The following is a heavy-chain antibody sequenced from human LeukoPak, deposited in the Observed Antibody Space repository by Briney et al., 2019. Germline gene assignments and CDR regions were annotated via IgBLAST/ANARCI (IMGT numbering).Heavy chain of an antibody. CDR1: GGSISGYY. CDR3: ARHSRSGYSGYENAFDI. D-gene: IGHD5-12*01. V-gene: IGHV4-39*01. Sequence: SETLSLTCTVSGGSISGYYWSWIRQPPGKGLEWIGSIYYSGSTYYTPSLKSRVTISVDTSKNQFSLKLSSVTAADTAVYYCARHSRSGYSGYENAFDIWGQGTMVTVSS. J-gene: IGHJ3*02. CDR2: IYYSGST.